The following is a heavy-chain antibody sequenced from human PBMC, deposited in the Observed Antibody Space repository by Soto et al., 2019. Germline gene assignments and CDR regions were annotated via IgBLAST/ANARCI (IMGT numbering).Heavy chain of an antibody. V-gene: IGHV4-39*01. CDR3: AGCAYYDFWSGYS. J-gene: IGHJ5*02. Sequence: SETLSLTCTVSGGSISSSSYYWGWIRQPPGKGLEWIGNIYYSGSTYYNPSLKSRVTISVDTSKNQFSLKLSSVTAADTAVYYCAGCAYYDFWSGYSWGQGTLVTVSS. D-gene: IGHD3-3*01. CDR1: GGSISSSSYY. CDR2: IYYSGST.